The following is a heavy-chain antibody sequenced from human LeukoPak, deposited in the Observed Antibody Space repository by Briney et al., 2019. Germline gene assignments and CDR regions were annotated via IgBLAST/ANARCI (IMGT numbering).Heavy chain of an antibody. CDR1: GYTFASFG. J-gene: IGHJ4*02. CDR3: ARVASGYSPVY. Sequence: GASVKVSCKASGYTFASFGITWVRQAPGQGLEWTGWINPYNGNTNYAQMFQDRVTMTTDTSTSTAHMELRSLRSDDTAVYYCARVASGYSPVYWSQGTLVTVSS. V-gene: IGHV1-18*01. CDR2: INPYNGNT. D-gene: IGHD3-22*01.